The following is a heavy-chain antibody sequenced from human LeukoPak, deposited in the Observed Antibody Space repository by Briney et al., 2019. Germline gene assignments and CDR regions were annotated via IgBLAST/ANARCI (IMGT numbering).Heavy chain of an antibody. CDR3: ARIPAAISGYYYYYGMDV. Sequence: SSETLSLTCTVSGGSISSYYWSWIRQPPGEGLEWIGYIYYSGSTNYNPSLKSRVTISVDTSKNQFSLKLSSVTAADTAVYYCARIPAAISGYYYYYGMDVWGQGTTVTVSS. CDR1: GGSISSYY. V-gene: IGHV4-59*01. CDR2: IYYSGST. J-gene: IGHJ6*02. D-gene: IGHD2-2*01.